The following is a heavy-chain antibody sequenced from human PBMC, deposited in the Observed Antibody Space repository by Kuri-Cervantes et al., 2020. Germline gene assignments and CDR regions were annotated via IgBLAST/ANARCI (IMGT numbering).Heavy chain of an antibody. CDR1: GYTFTGYY. Sequence: ASVKVSCKASGYTFTGYYMHWARQAPGQGLKWMGWINPNSGGTNYAQKFQGRVTMTRDTSISTAYMELSRLRSDDTAVYYCARDLGDYSNSNWFDPWGQGTLVTVSS. D-gene: IGHD4-11*01. J-gene: IGHJ5*02. V-gene: IGHV1-2*02. CDR2: INPNSGGT. CDR3: ARDLGDYSNSNWFDP.